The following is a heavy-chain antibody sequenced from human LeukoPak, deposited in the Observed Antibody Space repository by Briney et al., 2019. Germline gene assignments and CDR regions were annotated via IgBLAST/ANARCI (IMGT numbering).Heavy chain of an antibody. J-gene: IGHJ4*02. Sequence: GGSLRLSCAASGFTFSTYGMHWVRQAPGQGLEWVAVISFDGDNVYYTNSVKGRFTISRDNSKNTLYLQMTSLRPEDTAIYSCARAEENYDNSGYHSWSLDHWGQGILVTVSS. CDR2: ISFDGDNV. CDR3: ARAEENYDNSGYHSWSLDH. CDR1: GFTFSTYG. V-gene: IGHV3-30*03. D-gene: IGHD3-22*01.